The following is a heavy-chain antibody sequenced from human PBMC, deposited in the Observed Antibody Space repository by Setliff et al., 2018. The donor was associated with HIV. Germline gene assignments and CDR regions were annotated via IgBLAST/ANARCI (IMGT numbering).Heavy chain of an antibody. CDR1: GGSFSSYA. V-gene: IGHV1-69*13. CDR3: ARDAPTRSVREKGLDM. Sequence: SVKVSCKASGGSFSSYAITWVRQAPGQRLEWMGGIVPIFGTTNYAQKFQGRVTITADESTSTAYMELSSLRSEDTAVYYCARDAPTRSVREKGLDMWGQGTLVTVSS. D-gene: IGHD2-15*01. J-gene: IGHJ3*02. CDR2: IVPIFGTT.